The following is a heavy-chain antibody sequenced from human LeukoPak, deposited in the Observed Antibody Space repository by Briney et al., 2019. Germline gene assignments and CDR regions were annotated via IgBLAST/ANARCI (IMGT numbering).Heavy chain of an antibody. CDR3: ARAPPHYYYMDV. CDR2: MNPNSGNT. V-gene: IGHV1-8*01. CDR1: GYTFTSYD. J-gene: IGHJ6*03. Sequence: GASVKVSCKASGYTFTSYDINWVRQATGQGLEWMGWMNPNSGNTGYAQKFQGRVTMSRNTSISTAYMELSSLRSEDTAVYYCARAPPHYYYMDVWGKGTTVTVSS.